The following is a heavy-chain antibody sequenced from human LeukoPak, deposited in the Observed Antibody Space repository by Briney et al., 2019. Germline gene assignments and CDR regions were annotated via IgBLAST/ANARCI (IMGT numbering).Heavy chain of an antibody. CDR3: AKQGRVDTAMAFFDY. CDR1: GFTFDDYA. J-gene: IGHJ4*02. V-gene: IGHV3-9*01. D-gene: IGHD5-18*01. CDR2: ISWNSGSI. Sequence: GRSLRLSCAASGFTFDDYAMHGVRQAPGKGLEGGSGISWNSGSIGYTDSVKGRFTISRDNAKNSLYLQMNSLRAEDTALYYCAKQGRVDTAMAFFDYWGQGTLVTVSS.